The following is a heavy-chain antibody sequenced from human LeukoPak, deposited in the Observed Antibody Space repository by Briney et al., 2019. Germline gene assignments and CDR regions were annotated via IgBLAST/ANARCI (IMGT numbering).Heavy chain of an antibody. CDR3: ARDQVVGATYPYGMDV. CDR2: ISSSGSTI. J-gene: IGHJ6*02. CDR1: GFTFSDYY. Sequence: GGSLRLSCAASGFTFSDYYMSWLRQAPGKGLEWVSYISSSGSTIYYADSVKGRFTISRDNAKNSLYLQMNSLRAEDTAVYYCARDQVVGATYPYGMDVWGQGTTVTVSS. V-gene: IGHV3-11*01. D-gene: IGHD1-26*01.